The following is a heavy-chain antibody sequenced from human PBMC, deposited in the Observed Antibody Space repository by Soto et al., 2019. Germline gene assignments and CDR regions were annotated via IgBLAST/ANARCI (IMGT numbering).Heavy chain of an antibody. Sequence: QVQLVQSGAEVKKPGSSVKVSCKASGGTFSSYTISWVRQAPGQGLEWMGRIIPILGIANYAQKFQGRVTITADKSTSTAYMELSSLRSEDTAVYYCARESSWSYGTLDYWGQGTLVTVSS. CDR3: ARESSWSYGTLDY. D-gene: IGHD1-26*01. J-gene: IGHJ4*02. CDR1: GGTFSSYT. CDR2: IIPILGIA. V-gene: IGHV1-69*08.